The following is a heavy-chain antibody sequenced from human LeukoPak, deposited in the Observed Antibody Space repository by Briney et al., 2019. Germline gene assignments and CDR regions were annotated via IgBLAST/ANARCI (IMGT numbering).Heavy chain of an antibody. CDR3: ATVAMEDWYFDL. V-gene: IGHV3-48*02. CDR1: GFTFRSYS. J-gene: IGHJ2*01. D-gene: IGHD5-18*01. CDR2: IRSSGSTI. Sequence: GGSLRLSCVASGFTFRSYSMNWVRQAPGKGLEWVSSIRSSGSTINYADAVKGRFTISRDNAKNSLYLQMSSLRDEDTAVYYCATVAMEDWYFDLWGRGTLVTVSS.